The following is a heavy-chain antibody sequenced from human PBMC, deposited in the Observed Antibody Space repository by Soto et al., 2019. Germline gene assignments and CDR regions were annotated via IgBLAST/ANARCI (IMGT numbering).Heavy chain of an antibody. Sequence: QVQLVQSGAEVKKPGASVKVSCKASGYTFTSYGVSWVRQAPGQGLEWMGWISTYNGNINYAQNLQGRVTMTTDTSTSTAYMELRSLRSDDTAVYYCARAEKWVTRSMGGYWGQGTLVTVYS. D-gene: IGHD1-20*01. CDR3: ARAEKWVTRSMGGY. CDR1: GYTFTSYG. CDR2: ISTYNGNI. J-gene: IGHJ4*02. V-gene: IGHV1-18*04.